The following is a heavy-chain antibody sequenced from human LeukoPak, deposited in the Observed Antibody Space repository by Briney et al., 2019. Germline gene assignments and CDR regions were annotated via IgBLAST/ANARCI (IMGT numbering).Heavy chain of an antibody. Sequence: SETLSLTCTVSGGSISSYYWSWIRQPAGKGLEWIGRIYTSGSINYNPSLKSRVTMSVDTSKNQFSLKLSSVTAADTAVYYCARDCSSTSCYDAFDIWGQGTMVTVSS. J-gene: IGHJ3*02. D-gene: IGHD2-2*01. CDR3: ARDCSSTSCYDAFDI. CDR2: IYTSGSI. V-gene: IGHV4-4*07. CDR1: GGSISSYY.